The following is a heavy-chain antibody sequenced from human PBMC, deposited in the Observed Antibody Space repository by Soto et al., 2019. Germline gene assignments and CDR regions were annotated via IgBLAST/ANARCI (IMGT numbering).Heavy chain of an antibody. V-gene: IGHV4-39*01. Sequence: SETLSLTCTVSGGSISSSNYYWGWIRQPPGKGLEWIGSIYYGGSTYYNPSLKSRATISVDTSKNQFSLKLSSVTAADTAVYYCARRGRTVTTAFDIWGQGTMVTVSS. CDR2: IYYGGST. J-gene: IGHJ3*02. CDR1: GGSISSSNYY. CDR3: ARRGRTVTTAFDI. D-gene: IGHD4-17*01.